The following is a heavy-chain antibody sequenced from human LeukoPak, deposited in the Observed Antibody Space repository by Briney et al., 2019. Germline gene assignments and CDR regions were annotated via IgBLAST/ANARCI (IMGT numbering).Heavy chain of an antibody. CDR3: ARDKFSLVGATGDDAFDI. J-gene: IGHJ3*02. Sequence: PSETLSLTCTVSGGSISSSTYNWDWIRQPPGKGLEWIGRISYSGSTYYSPSLQSRVTISVDTSKNQFSLKLSSVTAADTAVYYCARDKFSLVGATGDDAFDIWGQGTMVTVSS. D-gene: IGHD1-26*01. CDR2: ISYSGST. V-gene: IGHV4-39*07. CDR1: GGSISSSTYN.